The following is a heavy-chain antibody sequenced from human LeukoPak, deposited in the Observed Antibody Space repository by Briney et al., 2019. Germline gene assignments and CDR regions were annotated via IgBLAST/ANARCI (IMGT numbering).Heavy chain of an antibody. D-gene: IGHD3-10*01. CDR3: ARMVRGVIPKVNNLFDP. CDR1: GGSISSGGYS. Sequence: SETLSLTCAVSGGSISSGGYSWSWIRQPPGKGLEWIGYIYHSGSTYYNPPLKSRVTISVDRSKNQFSLKLSSVPAADTAVYSCARMVRGVIPKVNNLFDPWGQGTLVTVCS. V-gene: IGHV4-30-2*01. J-gene: IGHJ5*02. CDR2: IYHSGST.